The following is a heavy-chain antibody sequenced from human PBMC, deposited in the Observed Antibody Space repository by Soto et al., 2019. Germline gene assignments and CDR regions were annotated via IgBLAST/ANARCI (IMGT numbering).Heavy chain of an antibody. CDR1: GFTLSSYN. V-gene: IGHV3-48*02. J-gene: IGHJ4*02. Sequence: EVQLVESGGGLVQPGGSLRLSCAASGFTLSSYNMNWVRQAPGKGLEWLSYISSSSSSIYYADSVKGRFSVSRDNAKSSLYLQMDSLRDEDTAVYYCARVPYSSGRFDYWGQGTLVTVSS. CDR2: ISSSSSSI. CDR3: ARVPYSSGRFDY. D-gene: IGHD6-19*01.